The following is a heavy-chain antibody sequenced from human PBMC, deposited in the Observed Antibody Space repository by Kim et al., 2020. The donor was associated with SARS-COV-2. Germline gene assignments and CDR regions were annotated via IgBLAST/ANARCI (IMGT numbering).Heavy chain of an antibody. CDR1: GFTFRTYS. D-gene: IGHD3-10*01. Sequence: GGSLRLSCAASGFTFRTYSMNWVRQAPGKGLEWVSYISSSSSTIYNADSVKGRFTISRDNAKNSLYLQMNSLRAEDTAVYYCARDRGAMASDSWGQGTLVTVSS. J-gene: IGHJ4*02. CDR2: ISSSSSTI. V-gene: IGHV3-48*04. CDR3: ARDRGAMASDS.